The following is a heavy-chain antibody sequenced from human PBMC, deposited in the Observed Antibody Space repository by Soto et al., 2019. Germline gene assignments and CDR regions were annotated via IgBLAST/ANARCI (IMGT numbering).Heavy chain of an antibody. J-gene: IGHJ6*02. V-gene: IGHV4-30-2*01. CDR2: IYHSGST. CDR1: GGSISSGGYS. Sequence: SETLSLTCAVSGGSISSGGYSWSWIRQPPGKGLEWIGYIYHSGSTYYNPSLKSRVTISVDRSKNQFSLKLSSVTAADTAVYYCARADQYYYYGMDVWGQGTTVTVSS. CDR3: ARADQYYYYGMDV.